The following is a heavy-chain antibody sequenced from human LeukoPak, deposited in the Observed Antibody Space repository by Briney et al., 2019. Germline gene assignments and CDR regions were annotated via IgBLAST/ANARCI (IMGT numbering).Heavy chain of an antibody. V-gene: IGHV4-39*01. CDR3: ARQGSGSYYRRPFDF. J-gene: IGHJ4*02. D-gene: IGHD1-26*01. Sequence: SETLSLTCTVSGDSISSNNYYWGWIRQPPGKGLEWIGSIHYSGNTYYNPSLKSRVTISVDTSENQFSLKLTSVTAADTAVFYCARQGSGSYYRRPFDFWGQGTLVTVSS. CDR1: GDSISSNNYY. CDR2: IHYSGNT.